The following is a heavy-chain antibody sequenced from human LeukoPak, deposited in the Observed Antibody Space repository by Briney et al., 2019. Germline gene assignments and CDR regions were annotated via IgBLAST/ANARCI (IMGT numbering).Heavy chain of an antibody. CDR1: GGSISSRGYY. D-gene: IGHD5-12*01. CDR2: ITYSGST. CDR3: AREGNLSGFRVD. Sequence: PSETLSLTCTVSGGSISSRGYYWGWIRQPPGKGLEWIGTITYSGSTYFSPSVKSRVTISVDRSKNQFSLKLSSVTAADTAVYYCAREGNLSGFRVDWGQGTLVTVSS. J-gene: IGHJ4*02. V-gene: IGHV4-39*07.